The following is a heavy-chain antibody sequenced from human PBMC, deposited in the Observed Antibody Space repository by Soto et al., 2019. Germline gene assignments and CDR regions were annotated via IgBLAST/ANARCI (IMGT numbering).Heavy chain of an antibody. CDR2: IYWDDDK. V-gene: IGHV2-5*02. CDR3: AHRRRGRYFDY. CDR1: GFSLSTSGVG. D-gene: IGHD3-16*01. Sequence: QITLKESGPTLVKPTQTLTLTCTFSGFSLSTSGVGVGWIRQPPGKALEWLALIYWDDDKRYSPSLKSRLTITKAPSTNQVVLTMTNMDPVDPATYYCAHRRRGRYFDYWGQGTLVTVSS. J-gene: IGHJ4*02.